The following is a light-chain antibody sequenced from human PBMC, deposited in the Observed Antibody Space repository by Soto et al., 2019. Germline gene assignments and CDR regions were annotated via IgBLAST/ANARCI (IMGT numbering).Light chain of an antibody. CDR2: EVT. J-gene: IGLJ1*01. CDR3: SSYTNISTRACV. V-gene: IGLV2-14*01. Sequence: QSVLTQPASVSGSPGQSITISCTGTSGDIGSYNRVSWYQQHPGKAPKLIIYEVTDPPSGVSNRFSGSKSGNTASLTISGLQAEDEAEYYCSSYTNISTRACVFGTGTKLTVL. CDR1: SGDIGSYNR.